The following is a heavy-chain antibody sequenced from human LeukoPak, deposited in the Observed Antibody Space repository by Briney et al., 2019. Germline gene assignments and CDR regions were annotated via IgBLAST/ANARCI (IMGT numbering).Heavy chain of an antibody. CDR2: ISYDGSNK. J-gene: IGHJ4*02. CDR3: AKDADEWELHYFDY. V-gene: IGHV3-30*18. CDR1: GVTFSSYG. Sequence: GGSLRLSCAASGVTFSSYGMHWVRQAPGKGLEWVAVISYDGSNKYYADSVKGRFTISRDNSKNTLYLQMNSLRAEDTAVYYCAKDADEWELHYFDYWGQGTLVTVSS. D-gene: IGHD1-26*01.